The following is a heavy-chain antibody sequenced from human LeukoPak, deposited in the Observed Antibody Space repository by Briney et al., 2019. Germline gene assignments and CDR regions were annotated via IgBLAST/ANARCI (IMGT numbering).Heavy chain of an antibody. CDR1: GYTFTGYY. J-gene: IGHJ4*02. D-gene: IGHD1-1*01. V-gene: IGHV1-2*02. CDR3: ARVGTAGTTSPFDF. CDR2: IDLNTGVT. Sequence: ASVTVSCKASGYTFTGYYMHWVRQAPGQGLELVGWIDLNTGVTNYAQKFQGRVTMTRDTSVSPACMELSRLRSDDTAVYYCARVGTAGTTSPFDFWGQGTLVTVSS.